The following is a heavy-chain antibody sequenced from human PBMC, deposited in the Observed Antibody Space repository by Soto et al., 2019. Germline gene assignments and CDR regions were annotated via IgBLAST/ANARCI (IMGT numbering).Heavy chain of an antibody. Sequence: PSETLSLTCTVSGGSISSGGYYWSWIRQHPGKGLEWIGYIYYSGSTYYNPSLKSRVTISVDTSKNQFSLKLSSVTAADTAVYYCAILGYGRLAFDTWGQGTMVTVSS. D-gene: IGHD5-12*01. J-gene: IGHJ3*02. CDR1: GGSISSGGYY. CDR2: IYYSGST. V-gene: IGHV4-31*03. CDR3: AILGYGRLAFDT.